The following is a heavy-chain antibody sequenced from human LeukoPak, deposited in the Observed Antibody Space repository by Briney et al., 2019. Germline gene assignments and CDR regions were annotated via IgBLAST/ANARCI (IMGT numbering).Heavy chain of an antibody. CDR3: ARKTDRLGAVGRDRYFDL. CDR1: GFTFSGYE. D-gene: IGHD6-13*01. Sequence: PGGSLRLSCTASGFTFSGYEMTWVRQAPGKGLEWMSYISVNGGAMHYADSVRGRFTTSRDDAKNSLYLHMNSLRVEDTATYYCARKTDRLGAVGRDRYFDLWGRGTLITVSS. V-gene: IGHV3-48*03. CDR2: ISVNGGAM. J-gene: IGHJ2*01.